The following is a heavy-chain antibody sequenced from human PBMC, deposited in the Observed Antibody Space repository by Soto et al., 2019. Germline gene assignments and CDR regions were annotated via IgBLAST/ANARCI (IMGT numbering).Heavy chain of an antibody. D-gene: IGHD3-22*01. CDR2: IYYSGST. Sequence: PSETLSLTCTVSGGSISSGGYYWSWIRQHPGKGLEWIGYIYYSGSTYYNPSLKSRVTISVDTSKNQFSLKLSSVTAADTAVYYCARVRYYGSSGYYSAYYYGMDVWGQGTTVTVS. CDR1: GGSISSGGYY. J-gene: IGHJ6*02. CDR3: ARVRYYGSSGYYSAYYYGMDV. V-gene: IGHV4-31*03.